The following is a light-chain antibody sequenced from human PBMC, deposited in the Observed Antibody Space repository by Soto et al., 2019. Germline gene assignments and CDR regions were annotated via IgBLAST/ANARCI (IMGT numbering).Light chain of an antibody. CDR2: DAS. CDR3: QQYNNYLLT. J-gene: IGKJ1*01. CDR1: QSISSR. V-gene: IGKV1-5*01. Sequence: DIQMTQSPSTLSASVGDRVTITCRASQSISSRLAWYQQKPGKAPKALIYDASGLESGVPSRFSGSGSGTEFTLTICSLQPDDFATYYCQQYNNYLLTFGQGTKVEVK.